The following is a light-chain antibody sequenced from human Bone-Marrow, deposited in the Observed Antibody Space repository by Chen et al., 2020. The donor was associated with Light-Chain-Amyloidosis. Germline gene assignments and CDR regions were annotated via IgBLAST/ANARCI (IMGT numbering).Light chain of an antibody. Sequence: EIVLTQSPGTLSLSPGEGANLSCRASQTISSNYLTWYQQKFGQAPRLLIYGSSSRATGIPDRFTGSGSWTDFTLTINRLVPEDFAMYYCQQYGTSPLTVGGGTKVEIK. CDR2: GSS. V-gene: IGKV3-20*01. CDR3: QQYGTSPLT. CDR1: QTISSNY. J-gene: IGKJ4*01.